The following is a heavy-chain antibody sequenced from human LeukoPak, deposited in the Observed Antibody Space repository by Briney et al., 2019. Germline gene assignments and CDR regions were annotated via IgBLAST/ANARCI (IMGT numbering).Heavy chain of an antibody. V-gene: IGHV3-33*06. CDR2: IWHDGSSK. CDR1: GFTFSSYG. Sequence: GGSLRLSCAASGFTFSSYGMHCFRQAPSKGLEWVAIIWHDGSSKYYADSVKGRFTISRDNSKNTLYLQMNSLRAEDTAVYYCAKDLRTGIFDYWGQGTLVTVSS. D-gene: IGHD1-1*01. CDR3: AKDLRTGIFDY. J-gene: IGHJ4*02.